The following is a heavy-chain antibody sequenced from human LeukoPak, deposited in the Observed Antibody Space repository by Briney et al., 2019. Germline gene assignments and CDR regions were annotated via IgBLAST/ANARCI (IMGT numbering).Heavy chain of an antibody. CDR1: GDSISTYY. CDR3: ARDYDSSGYYWS. Sequence: SETLSLTCIVSGDSISTYYWSWIRQPPGKGLEWIGYIYYSGSTNYNPSLKSRVTMSVDTSKNQFSLKLSSVTAADTAVYYCARDYDSSGYYWSWGQGILVTVSP. V-gene: IGHV4-59*01. J-gene: IGHJ4*02. D-gene: IGHD3-22*01. CDR2: IYYSGST.